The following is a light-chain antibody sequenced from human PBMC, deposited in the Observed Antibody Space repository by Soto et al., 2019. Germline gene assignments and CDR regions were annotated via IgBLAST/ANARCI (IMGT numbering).Light chain of an antibody. J-gene: IGKJ2*01. CDR1: ESLFGF. Sequence: DIVLTQSPATLSVSPGDRVTLSCRASESLFGFLAWYQQKPGQAPRLLMYGVSTRATGIPARLSGGGFATAFTLTIRSLQSADSTFLLCKSYNELPFSSGLGTRRE. V-gene: IGKV3-15*01. CDR2: GVS. CDR3: KSYNELPFS.